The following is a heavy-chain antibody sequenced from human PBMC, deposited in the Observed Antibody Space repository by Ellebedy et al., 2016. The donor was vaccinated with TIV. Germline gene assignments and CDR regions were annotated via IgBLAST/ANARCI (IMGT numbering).Heavy chain of an antibody. CDR2: IDPSDSYT. CDR3: ARHRDYQFDY. V-gene: IGHV5-10-1*04. D-gene: IGHD4-17*01. CDR1: GYTFTSYW. Sequence: ASVKVSCKGSGYTFTSYWISWVRQMPGKGLEWMGRIDPSDSYTNYSPSFQGQVTISADKSISTAYLQWSSLKASDTAMYYCARHRDYQFDYWGQGTLVTVS. J-gene: IGHJ4*02.